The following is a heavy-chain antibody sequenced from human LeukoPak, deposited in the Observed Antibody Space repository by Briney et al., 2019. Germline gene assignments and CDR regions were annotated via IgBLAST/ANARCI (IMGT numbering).Heavy chain of an antibody. CDR2: ISSGSSAI. Sequence: GGSLRLSCEASGFTFTTYSMTWVRQAPGKGLEWVSIISSGSSAIFSADALKGRFTISRDNAKNSLYLQMNSLRAEDTAVYYCVRERGSIGTDLHFWGQGTLVTVSS. CDR1: GFTFTTYS. J-gene: IGHJ4*02. D-gene: IGHD1-1*01. CDR3: VRERGSIGTDLHF. V-gene: IGHV3-21*01.